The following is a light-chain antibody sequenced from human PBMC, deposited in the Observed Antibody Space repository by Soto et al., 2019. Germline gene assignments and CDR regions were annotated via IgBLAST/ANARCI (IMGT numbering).Light chain of an antibody. V-gene: IGKV1-6*01. CDR3: LQDHSYPRT. CDR1: QGIRND. J-gene: IGKJ1*01. Sequence: AIQMTQSPPSLSASVGDRVILTCRASQGIRNDLGWYQQKPGKAPKLLIHDTSNLQGGVPLRFSGSGSGTDFTLTISSLQPEDFATDYCLQDHSYPRTFGQGTRVEIK. CDR2: DTS.